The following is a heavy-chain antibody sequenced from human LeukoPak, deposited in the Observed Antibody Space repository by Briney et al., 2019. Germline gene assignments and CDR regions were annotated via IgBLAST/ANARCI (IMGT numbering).Heavy chain of an antibody. Sequence: GRSLRLSCAASGFTFSSYGMHWVRQAPGKGLEWVAVIWYDGSNKYYADSVKGRFTISRDNAKNSLYLQMNSLRDEDTALYYCATPYYYDSSGYYYGAFDIWGQGTMVTVSS. CDR2: IWYDGSNK. V-gene: IGHV3-33*03. CDR3: ATPYYYDSSGYYYGAFDI. D-gene: IGHD3-22*01. CDR1: GFTFSSYG. J-gene: IGHJ3*02.